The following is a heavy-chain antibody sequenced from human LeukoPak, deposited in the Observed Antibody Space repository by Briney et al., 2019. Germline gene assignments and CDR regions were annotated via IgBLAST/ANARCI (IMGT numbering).Heavy chain of an antibody. CDR1: GGTFSSYA. Sequence: SVKVSCKASGGTFSSYAISWVRQAPGQGLEWMGGIIPIFGTANYAQKFQGRVTITADESTSTAYMELSSLRSEDTAVYYCAGSTMFRGGDYYYYGMDVWGKGTTVTVSS. CDR2: IIPIFGTA. D-gene: IGHD3-10*01. J-gene: IGHJ6*04. V-gene: IGHV1-69*01. CDR3: AGSTMFRGGDYYYYGMDV.